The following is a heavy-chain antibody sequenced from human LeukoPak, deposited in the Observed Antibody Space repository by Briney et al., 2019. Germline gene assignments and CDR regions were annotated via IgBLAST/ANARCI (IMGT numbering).Heavy chain of an antibody. Sequence: GGSLRLSCAASGFTFSSYWMHWVRHVPGKGLVWVSRIKTDGSNTVYADNVKGRFTISRDNAKNTLYLQMNSLRVEDTAVYYCTRTYCYDSRDYFDYWGQGALVTVSS. V-gene: IGHV3-74*01. D-gene: IGHD3-22*01. CDR3: TRTYCYDSRDYFDY. J-gene: IGHJ4*02. CDR2: IKTDGSNT. CDR1: GFTFSSYW.